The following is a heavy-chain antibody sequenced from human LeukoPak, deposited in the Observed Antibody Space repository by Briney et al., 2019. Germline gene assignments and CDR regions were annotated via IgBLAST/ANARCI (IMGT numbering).Heavy chain of an antibody. CDR1: AGSISSYY. V-gene: IGHV4-59*08. D-gene: IGHD1-1*01. J-gene: IGHJ4*02. Sequence: SETLSLTCTVSAGSISSYYWNWLRQSPGKGLEWIGYIYYTGTTKYNPSLTCRVTISIDTSKNQFSLKLSSVTAADTAVYYCATSVGTTGTTWGQGTLVIVSS. CDR3: ATSVGTTGTT. CDR2: IYYTGTT.